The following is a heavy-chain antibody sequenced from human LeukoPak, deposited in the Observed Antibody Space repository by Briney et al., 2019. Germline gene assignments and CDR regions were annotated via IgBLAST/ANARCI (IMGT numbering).Heavy chain of an antibody. Sequence: ASVKVSCKASGYIFTDYAIHWLRQAPGQRPEWMGWMNAGNGNTKYSQKFQGRITLIRDTSAATAYMELSSLRSEDTAVYYCARDGGYSYGYYYYYYYMDVWGKGTTVTISS. CDR3: ARDGGYSYGYYYYYYYMDV. D-gene: IGHD5-18*01. CDR1: GYIFTDYA. CDR2: MNAGNGNT. V-gene: IGHV1-3*01. J-gene: IGHJ6*03.